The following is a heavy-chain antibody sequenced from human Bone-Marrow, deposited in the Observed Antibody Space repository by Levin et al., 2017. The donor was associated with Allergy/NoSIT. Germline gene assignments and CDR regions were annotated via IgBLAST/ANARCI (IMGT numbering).Heavy chain of an antibody. V-gene: IGHV1-46*01. CDR1: GYTFTSYF. J-gene: IGHJ4*02. Sequence: GESLKISCKASGYTFTSYFMHWVRQAPGQGLEWMGIINPSGGSTSYAQKFQGRVTMTRDTSTSTVYMELSSLRFEDTAVYYCARGWGPDTVVTPAGEWGQGTLVTVSS. D-gene: IGHD4-23*01. CDR3: ARGWGPDTVVTPAGE. CDR2: INPSGGST.